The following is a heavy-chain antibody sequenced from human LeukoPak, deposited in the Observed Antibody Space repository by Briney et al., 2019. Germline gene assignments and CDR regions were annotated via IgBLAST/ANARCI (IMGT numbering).Heavy chain of an antibody. CDR3: ARDGITMVRGVTSYGMDV. D-gene: IGHD3-10*01. CDR1: GYSISSGYY. J-gene: IGHJ6*04. Sequence: SETLSLTCAVSGYSISSGYYWGWIRQPPGKGLEWIGSIYHSGSTYYNRSLKSRVTISVDTSKNQFSLKLSSVTAADTAVYYCARDGITMVRGVTSYGMDVWGKGTTVTVSS. V-gene: IGHV4-38-2*02. CDR2: IYHSGST.